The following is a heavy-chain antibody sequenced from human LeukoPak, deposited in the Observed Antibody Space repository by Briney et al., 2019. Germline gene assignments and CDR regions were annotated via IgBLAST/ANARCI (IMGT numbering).Heavy chain of an antibody. CDR2: VYPGDSDT. Sequence: GEFLKISCKTSGYSFTDYWIGWVRQMPGKGLEWMGIVYPGDSDTRNSPSFQGQVTISADKSINTAYLQWSSLKASDTAMYYCARHFYHDGSGYSAPFDYWGQGTLVTVSS. D-gene: IGHD3-22*01. V-gene: IGHV5-51*01. CDR1: GYSFTDYW. CDR3: ARHFYHDGSGYSAPFDY. J-gene: IGHJ4*02.